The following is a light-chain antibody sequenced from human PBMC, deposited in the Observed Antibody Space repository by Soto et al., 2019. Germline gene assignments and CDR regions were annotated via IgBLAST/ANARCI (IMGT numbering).Light chain of an antibody. CDR1: SSNIGSNT. CDR2: GND. V-gene: IGLV1-44*01. J-gene: IGLJ2*01. Sequence: QSVLTQPPSASGTPGQRVTISCSGSSSNIGSNTVNWYQQFPGTAPKLLIYGNDQRPSGVPDRFSGSKSGTSASLAISGLQSEDEADYYCTATDDRLTGPVFGGGTKVTVL. CDR3: TATDDRLTGPV.